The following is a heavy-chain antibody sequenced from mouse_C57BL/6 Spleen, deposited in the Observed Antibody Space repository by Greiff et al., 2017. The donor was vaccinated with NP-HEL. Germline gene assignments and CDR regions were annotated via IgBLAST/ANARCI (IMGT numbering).Heavy chain of an antibody. D-gene: IGHD1-1*01. CDR3: ARYYYYGSSSYWYFDV. CDR2: IYPSDSET. V-gene: IGHV1-61*01. J-gene: IGHJ1*03. Sequence: VQLQQSGAELVRPGSSVKLSCKASGYTFTSYWMDWVKQRPGQGLEWIGNIYPSDSETHYNQKFKDKATLTVDKSSSTAYMQLSSLTSEDSAVYYCARYYYYGSSSYWYFDVWGTGTTVTVSS. CDR1: GYTFTSYW.